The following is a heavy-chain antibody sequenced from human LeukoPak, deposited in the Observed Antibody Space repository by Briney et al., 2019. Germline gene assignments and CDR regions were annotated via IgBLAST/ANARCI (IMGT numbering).Heavy chain of an antibody. CDR3: ARYDYDSSGYYDGWFDP. CDR2: INPNSGGT. Sequence: ASVKVSCKASGYTLTGYYMHWVRQAPGQGREWMGWINPNSGGTNYAQKFQGRVTMTRDTSISTAYMELSRLRSDDTAVYYCARYDYDSSGYYDGWFDPWGQGTLVTVSS. V-gene: IGHV1-2*02. D-gene: IGHD3-22*01. J-gene: IGHJ5*02. CDR1: GYTLTGYY.